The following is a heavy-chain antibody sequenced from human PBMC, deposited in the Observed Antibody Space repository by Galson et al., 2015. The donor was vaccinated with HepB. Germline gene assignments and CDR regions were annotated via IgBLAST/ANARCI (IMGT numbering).Heavy chain of an antibody. CDR2: IIPIFGTA. CDR3: ARVDSGYEYYFDY. CDR1: GGTFSSYA. D-gene: IGHD5-12*01. Sequence: SVKVSCKASGGTFSSYAISWVRQAPGQGLEWMGGIIPIFGTANYAQKFQGRVTITADESTSTAYMELSSLRSEDTAVYYCARVDSGYEYYFDYWGQGTLVTVSS. J-gene: IGHJ4*02. V-gene: IGHV1-69*13.